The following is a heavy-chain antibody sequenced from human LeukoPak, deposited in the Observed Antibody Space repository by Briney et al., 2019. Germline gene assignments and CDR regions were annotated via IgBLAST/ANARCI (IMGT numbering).Heavy chain of an antibody. CDR1: GGSISSYY. CDR2: IYYSGST. Sequence: SETLSHTCTVSGGSISSYYWSWIRQPPGKGLEWIGYIYYSGSTNYNPSLKSRVTISVDTSKNQFSLKLSSVTAADTTVYYCAREGAYYDFWSGKDNGMDVWGEGNTVTVSS. J-gene: IGHJ6*04. D-gene: IGHD3-3*01. V-gene: IGHV4-59*01. CDR3: AREGAYYDFWSGKDNGMDV.